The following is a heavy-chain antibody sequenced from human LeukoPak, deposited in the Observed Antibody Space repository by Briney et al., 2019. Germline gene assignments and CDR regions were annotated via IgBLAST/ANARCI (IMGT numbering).Heavy chain of an antibody. Sequence: HPGGSLRLSCAASGFTFTNYAMSWVRQAPGRGLEWVSNISPGGSTNYADSVKGRFTISRDNYKNTMYLQMNSLRAEDTAVYYCAKRSGSGGPFDCWGQGILVTVSS. D-gene: IGHD3-10*01. V-gene: IGHV3-23*01. CDR3: AKRSGSGGPFDC. CDR2: ISPGGST. CDR1: GFTFTNYA. J-gene: IGHJ4*02.